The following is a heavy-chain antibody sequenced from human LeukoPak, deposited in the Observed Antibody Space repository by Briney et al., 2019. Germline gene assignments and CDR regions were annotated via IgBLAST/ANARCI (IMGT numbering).Heavy chain of an antibody. D-gene: IGHD3-9*01. CDR3: ARGLRYFDWLLRGYFDY. CDR2: INHSGST. V-gene: IGHV4-34*01. CDR1: GGSFSGYY. J-gene: IGHJ4*02. Sequence: SETLSLTCAVYGGSFSGYYWSWIRQPPGKGLEWIGEINHSGSTNYNSSLQGRVTISVDTSKNQFSLKLSSVTAADTAVYYCARGLRYFDWLLRGYFDYWGQGTLVTVSS.